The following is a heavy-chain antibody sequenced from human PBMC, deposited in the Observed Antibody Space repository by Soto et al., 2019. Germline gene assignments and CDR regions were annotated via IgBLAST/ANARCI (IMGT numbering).Heavy chain of an antibody. CDR3: AREDPPYDSSGYYYPLDY. D-gene: IGHD3-22*01. CDR2: IWYDGSNK. CDR1: GFTFSSYG. Sequence: QPGGSLRLSCAASGFTFSSYGMHWVRQAPGKGLEWVAVIWYDGSNKYYADSVKGRFTISRDNSKNTLYLQMNSLRAEDTAVYYCAREDPPYDSSGYYYPLDYWGQGTLVTVSS. V-gene: IGHV3-33*01. J-gene: IGHJ4*02.